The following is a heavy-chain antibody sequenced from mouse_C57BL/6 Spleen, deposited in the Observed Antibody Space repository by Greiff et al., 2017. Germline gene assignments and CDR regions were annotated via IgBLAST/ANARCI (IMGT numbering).Heavy chain of an antibody. Sequence: EVMLVESGGGLVKPGGSLKLSCAASGFTFSSYTMSWVRQTPEKRLEWVATISGGGGNTYYPDSVKGRFTISRDNAKNTLYLQMSSLRSEDTALYYGARHPNWDPCDYWGQGTTLTVSS. CDR3: ARHPNWDPCDY. V-gene: IGHV5-9*01. J-gene: IGHJ2*01. CDR1: GFTFSSYT. D-gene: IGHD4-1*01. CDR2: ISGGGGNT.